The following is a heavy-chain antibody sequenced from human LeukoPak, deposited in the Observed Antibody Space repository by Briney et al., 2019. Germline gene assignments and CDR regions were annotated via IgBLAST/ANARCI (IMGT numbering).Heavy chain of an antibody. Sequence: PSETLSLTCTVSGGSVSSGSYYWSWIRQPPGKGPEWIGNMHYSGSTNYNPSLKSRVTISVDTSKNQFSLKLSSATAADTAVYYCARERRGYNYGGFDYWGQGTLVTVSS. CDR2: MHYSGST. CDR1: GGSVSSGSYY. V-gene: IGHV4-61*01. D-gene: IGHD5-18*01. J-gene: IGHJ4*02. CDR3: ARERRGYNYGGFDY.